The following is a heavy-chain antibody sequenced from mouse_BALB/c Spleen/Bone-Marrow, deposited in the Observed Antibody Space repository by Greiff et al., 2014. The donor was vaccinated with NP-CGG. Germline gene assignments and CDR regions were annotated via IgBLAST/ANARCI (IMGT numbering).Heavy chain of an antibody. V-gene: IGHV14-3*02. D-gene: IGHD1-1*01. CDR1: GFNIKDAY. J-gene: IGHJ2*01. CDR2: IDPANGNT. CDR3: ARYYYGSSYFDD. Sequence: EVQLQQSGAELVKPGASVKLSCTASGFNIKDAYMHWVKQRPEQGLEWIGRIDPANGNTKYDPKFQGKATITADTSSNTAYLQLSSLTSEDTAVDYCARYYYGSSYFDDWGQGTTLTVSS.